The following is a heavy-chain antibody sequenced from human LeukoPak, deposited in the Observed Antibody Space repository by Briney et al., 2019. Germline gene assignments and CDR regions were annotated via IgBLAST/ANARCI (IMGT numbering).Heavy chain of an antibody. Sequence: SETLSLTCTVSGGSISSSIYYWGWIRQPPGKGLEWIGSIYYSGSTYYNPSLKSRVTISVDTSKNQFSLKLSSVTAADTAVYYCARGGDYTLNAFDIWGQGTMVTVSS. J-gene: IGHJ3*02. D-gene: IGHD4-11*01. CDR2: IYYSGST. V-gene: IGHV4-39*01. CDR3: ARGGDYTLNAFDI. CDR1: GGSISSSIYY.